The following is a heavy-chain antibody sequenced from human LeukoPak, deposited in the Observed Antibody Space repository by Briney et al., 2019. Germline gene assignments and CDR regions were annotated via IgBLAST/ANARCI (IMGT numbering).Heavy chain of an antibody. D-gene: IGHD1-7*01. CDR2: IIPIFGTA. J-gene: IGHJ5*02. CDR3: AREYNWNYPLLGWFDP. V-gene: IGHV1-69*05. CDR1: GGTFISYA. Sequence: SVKVSCKASGGTFISYAISWVRQAPGQGLEWMGGIIPIFGTANYAQKFQGRVTITTDESTSTAYMELSSLRSEDTAVYYCAREYNWNYPLLGWFDPWGQGTLVTVSS.